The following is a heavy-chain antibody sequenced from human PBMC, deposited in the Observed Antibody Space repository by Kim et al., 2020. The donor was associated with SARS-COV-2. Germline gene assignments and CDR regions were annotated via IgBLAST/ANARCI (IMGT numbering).Heavy chain of an antibody. V-gene: IGHV1-69*13. D-gene: IGHD3-9*01. CDR1: GGTFSSYA. CDR2: IIPIFGTA. CDR3: ARGSPSLLRYLDWLLDY. J-gene: IGHJ4*02. Sequence: SVKVSCKASGGTFSSYAISWVRQAPGQGLEWMGGIIPIFGTANYAQKFQGRVTITADESTSTAYMELSSLRSEDTAVYYCARGSPSLLRYLDWLLDYWGQGTLVTVSS.